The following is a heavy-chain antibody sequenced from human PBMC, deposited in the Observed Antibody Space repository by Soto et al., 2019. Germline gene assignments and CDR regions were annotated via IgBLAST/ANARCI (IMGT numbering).Heavy chain of an antibody. D-gene: IGHD6-13*01. CDR3: ERAPLAGNIAYYFDY. CDR1: GGTFSSYA. CDR2: IIPIFGTA. V-gene: IGHV1-69*01. J-gene: IGHJ4*02. Sequence: QVQLVQSGAEVKKPGSSVKVSCKASGGTFSSYAISWVRQAPGQGLEWMGGIIPIFGTANYAQKFQGRVKITEDESTSTAYMEMSSLRSEDTAVYYCERAPLAGNIAYYFDYWGQGTLVTVSS.